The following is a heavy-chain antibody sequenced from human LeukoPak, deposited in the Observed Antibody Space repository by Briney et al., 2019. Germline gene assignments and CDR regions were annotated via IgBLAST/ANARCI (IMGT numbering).Heavy chain of an antibody. CDR1: GDSISTSNSY. CDR2: IYYSGNT. Sequence: SETLSLTCTVSGDSISTSNSYWGWIRQPPGKGLEWIGSIYYSGNTYYNASLKSRVTISVDTSKNQFSLKLTSVTAADTAVYYCARGLYGRVDYWGQGTLVTVSS. D-gene: IGHD4-17*01. V-gene: IGHV4-39*01. J-gene: IGHJ4*02. CDR3: ARGLYGRVDY.